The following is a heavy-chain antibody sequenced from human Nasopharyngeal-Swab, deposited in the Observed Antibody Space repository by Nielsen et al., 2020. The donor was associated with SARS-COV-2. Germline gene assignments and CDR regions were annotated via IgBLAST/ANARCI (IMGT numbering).Heavy chain of an antibody. Sequence: GRSLRLSCAASGFTFSSYAMSWVRQAPGKGLEWVSAISGSGGSTYYADSVKGRFTISRDNSKNTLYLQMNSLRAEDTAVYYCAKDLSGIAAADDAFDIWGQGTMVTVSS. CDR3: AKDLSGIAAADDAFDI. V-gene: IGHV3-23*01. D-gene: IGHD6-13*01. CDR2: ISGSGGST. CDR1: GFTFSSYA. J-gene: IGHJ3*02.